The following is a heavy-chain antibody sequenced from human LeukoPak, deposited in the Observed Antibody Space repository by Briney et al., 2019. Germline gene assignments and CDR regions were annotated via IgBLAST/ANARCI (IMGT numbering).Heavy chain of an antibody. Sequence: PGGSLRLSCAASGFTFSSYSMNWIRQAPGKGLEWVSSISSSTSYIYYADSVKGRFTISKDNAKNSLYLQMNSLRDEDTAVYYCARDEDAFGGQGTLVTVSS. CDR1: GFTFSSYS. J-gene: IGHJ4*02. CDR2: ISSSTSYI. V-gene: IGHV3-21*01. CDR3: ARDEDAF.